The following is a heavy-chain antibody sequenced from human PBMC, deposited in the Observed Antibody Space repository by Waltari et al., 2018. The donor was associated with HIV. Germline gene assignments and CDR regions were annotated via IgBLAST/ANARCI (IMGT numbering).Heavy chain of an antibody. D-gene: IGHD2-15*01. Sequence: QVQLQESGPGLVKPSETLSLTCTVSGYSISSGYYWGWIWQPPGKGLEWHGSIYHRWSTYYNPSLNGRVTISVDTSKNQFSLKLSSVTAADTAVYYCAVAPLGYCSGCSCYSSGSHHGNWYFDLWGRGTLVTVSS. CDR2: IYHRWST. CDR1: GYSISSGYY. J-gene: IGHJ2*01. CDR3: AVAPLGYCSGCSCYSSGSHHGNWYFDL. V-gene: IGHV4-38-2*02.